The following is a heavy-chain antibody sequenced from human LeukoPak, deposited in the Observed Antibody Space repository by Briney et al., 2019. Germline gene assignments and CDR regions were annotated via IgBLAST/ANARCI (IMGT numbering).Heavy chain of an antibody. D-gene: IGHD5-12*01. CDR3: ARSLSGYDPLSAF. CDR2: MTASSVTF. V-gene: IGHV3-48*04. J-gene: IGHJ4*02. Sequence: PGGSLRLSCAVSGFTFSSYSMTWVRQVPGRGLEWIAYMTASSVTFYYADSVRGRFTISRDNARNSLFLQMNSLTVEDTAVYYCARSLSGYDPLSAFWGQGTLVTVSS. CDR1: GFTFSSYS.